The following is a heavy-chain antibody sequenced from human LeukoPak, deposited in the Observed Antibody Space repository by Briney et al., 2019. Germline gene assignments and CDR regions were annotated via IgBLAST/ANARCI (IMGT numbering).Heavy chain of an antibody. D-gene: IGHD5-12*01. CDR3: AAALRPAPDYYYYMDV. V-gene: IGHV1-58*02. CDR1: GFPFTSSA. CDR2: IVVGSGNT. Sequence: GTSVKVSCKASGFPFTSSAMQWVRQARGQRLEWIGWIVVGSGNTNYAQKFQERVTITRDMSTSTAYMELSSLRSEDTAVYYCAAALRPAPDYYYYMDVWGKGTTVTVSS. J-gene: IGHJ6*03.